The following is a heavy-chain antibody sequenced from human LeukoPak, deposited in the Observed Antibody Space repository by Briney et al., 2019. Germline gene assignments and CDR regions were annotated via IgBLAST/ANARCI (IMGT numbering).Heavy chain of an antibody. CDR1: GFTFSSHS. CDR2: ISSSSSYI. V-gene: IGHV3-21*01. CDR3: ARVQAVARNMILPVDLDYYYYYMDV. Sequence: GGSLRLSCAASGFTFSSHSMNWVRQAPGKGLEWVSSISSSSSYIYYADSVKGRFTISRDNAKNSLYLQMNSLRAEDTAVYYCARVQAVARNMILPVDLDYYYYYMDVWGKGTTVTISS. D-gene: IGHD6-19*01. J-gene: IGHJ6*03.